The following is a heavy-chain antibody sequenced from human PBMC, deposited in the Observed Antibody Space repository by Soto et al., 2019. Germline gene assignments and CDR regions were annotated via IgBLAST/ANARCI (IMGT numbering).Heavy chain of an antibody. CDR2: IYNSATT. D-gene: IGHD2-15*01. Sequence: QLQLQESGPGLVKPSETLSLTCTVSGGSVNSTNYYWGWIRQPPGKGLEWIGSIYNSATTYYNPSFKSRVTISVDTSKNLFPLNLNAVTAADTAMYYCGRVVIAASAHPDFDYWGQGTLVTVSS. CDR1: GGSVNSTNYY. V-gene: IGHV4-39*01. J-gene: IGHJ4*02. CDR3: GRVVIAASAHPDFDY.